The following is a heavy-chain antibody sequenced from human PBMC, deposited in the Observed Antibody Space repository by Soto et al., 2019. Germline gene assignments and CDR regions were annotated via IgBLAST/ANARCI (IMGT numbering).Heavy chain of an antibody. V-gene: IGHV3-30*18. CDR2: ISYDGSNK. Sequence: GGSLRLSCAASGFTFSSYVMHWVRQAPGKGLEWVAVISYDGSNKYYADSVKGRFTISRDNSKNTLYLQMNSLRAEDTAVYYCAKDLYDILTGPDYWGQGNLVTVSS. J-gene: IGHJ4*02. D-gene: IGHD3-9*01. CDR3: AKDLYDILTGPDY. CDR1: GFTFSSYV.